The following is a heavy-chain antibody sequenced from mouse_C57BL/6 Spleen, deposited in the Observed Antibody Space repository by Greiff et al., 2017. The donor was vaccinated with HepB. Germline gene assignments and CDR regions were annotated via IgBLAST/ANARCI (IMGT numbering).Heavy chain of an antibody. CDR2: ISYDGSN. V-gene: IGHV3-6*01. Sequence: DVKLQESGPGLMKPSQSLSLTCSVTGYSITSGYYWNWIRQFPGNKLEWMGYISYDGSNNYNPSLKNRISITRDTSKNQFFLKLNSVTTEDTATYYCARDRPAWFAYWGQGTLVTVSA. J-gene: IGHJ3*01. CDR1: GYSITSGYY. CDR3: ARDRPAWFAY.